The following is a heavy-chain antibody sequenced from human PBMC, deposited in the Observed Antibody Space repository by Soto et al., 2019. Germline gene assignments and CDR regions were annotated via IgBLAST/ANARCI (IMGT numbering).Heavy chain of an antibody. D-gene: IGHD7-27*01. CDR1: GYTFTRYG. J-gene: IGHJ4*02. V-gene: IGHV1-18*01. CDR2: ISPFNGNT. Sequence: QVQLVQSGAEVKKPGASVRVSCKASGYTFTRYGISWVRQAPGQGLEWMGWISPFNGNTNFAQKLQGRLTMTTESSTTTVYMELRSLRSDDTAVYYCARDNLGPPFDYGGQGTLVTVSS. CDR3: ARDNLGPPFDY.